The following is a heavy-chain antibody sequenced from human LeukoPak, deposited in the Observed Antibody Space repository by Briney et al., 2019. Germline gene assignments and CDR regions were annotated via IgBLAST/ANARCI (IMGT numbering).Heavy chain of an antibody. D-gene: IGHD3-22*01. CDR2: ISTSSSYI. CDR1: GFTFSSYS. Sequence: GGSLRLSRAASGFTFSSYSMNWVRQAPGKGLEWVSSISTSSSYIYYADSVKGRFTISRDNAKNSLYLQMNSLRAEDTAVYYCAKQADYDSSVPSAFDIWGQGTMVTVSS. V-gene: IGHV3-21*04. CDR3: AKQADYDSSVPSAFDI. J-gene: IGHJ3*02.